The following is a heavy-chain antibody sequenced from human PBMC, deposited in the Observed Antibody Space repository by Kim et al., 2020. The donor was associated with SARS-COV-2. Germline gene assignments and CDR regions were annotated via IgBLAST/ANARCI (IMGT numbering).Heavy chain of an antibody. CDR3: ARDPESSTFYYFWSGYYAFDH. V-gene: IGHV3-7*01. Sequence: GGSLRLSCTASGFTFSNYWMTWVRQAPGKGLEWVATTKSDGSEKYYMDSVKGRFTITRDTAKNSLYLQMNSLRAEDTAIYYCARDPESSTFYYFWSGYYAFDHWGQGTLVTVSS. D-gene: IGHD3-3*01. J-gene: IGHJ4*02. CDR2: TKSDGSEK. CDR1: GFTFSNYW.